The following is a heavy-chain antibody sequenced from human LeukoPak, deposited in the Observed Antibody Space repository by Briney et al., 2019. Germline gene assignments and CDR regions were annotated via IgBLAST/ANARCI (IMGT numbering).Heavy chain of an antibody. CDR1: GGSFSGNY. V-gene: IGHV4-34*01. Sequence: SETLSLTCAVYGGSFSGNYWTWIRQPPGKGLEWIGEINHSGSTKYNPSLKSRVTISVDTSKNQFSLKLSSVTAADTAVYYCARGPGIADYYFDYWGQGTLVTVSS. J-gene: IGHJ4*02. CDR2: INHSGST. CDR3: ARGPGIADYYFDY. D-gene: IGHD6-13*01.